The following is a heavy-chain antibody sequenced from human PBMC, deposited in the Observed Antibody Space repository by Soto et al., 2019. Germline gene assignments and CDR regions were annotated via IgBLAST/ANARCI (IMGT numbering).Heavy chain of an antibody. D-gene: IGHD2-2*01. CDR2: IYPGDSDT. V-gene: IGHV5-51*01. Sequence: PGESLKISCKGSGYSFTSYWIGWVRQMPGKGLEWMGIIYPGDSDTRYSPSFQGQVTISADKSISTAYLQWSSLKASDTAMYYCARWGVVVPAAIPYYFDYWGQGTLVSAPQ. CDR3: ARWGVVVPAAIPYYFDY. CDR1: GYSFTSYW. J-gene: IGHJ4*02.